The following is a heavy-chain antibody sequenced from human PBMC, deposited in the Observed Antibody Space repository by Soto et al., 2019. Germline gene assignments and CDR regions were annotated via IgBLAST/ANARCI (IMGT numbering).Heavy chain of an antibody. Sequence: ASVKVSCKASGYTFTGYYMHWVRQAPGQGLEWMGLINAGNGNTKYSQKFQGRVTLTRDTSASTAYMELSSLRSEDTAVYYCAREGAYCGGDCPYGMDVWGQGTTVTVSS. D-gene: IGHD2-21*02. CDR3: AREGAYCGGDCPYGMDV. J-gene: IGHJ6*02. CDR2: INAGNGNT. V-gene: IGHV1-3*01. CDR1: GYTFTGYY.